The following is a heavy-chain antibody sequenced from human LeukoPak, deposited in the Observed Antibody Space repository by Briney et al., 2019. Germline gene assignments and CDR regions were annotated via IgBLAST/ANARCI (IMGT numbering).Heavy chain of an antibody. V-gene: IGHV4-59*02. Sequence: PSETLSLTCTVSGGSVKSYYWSWIRQSPGKGLEWIGYIYYSGSTNYNPSLKSRVTISVDTSKNQFSLNLSSVTAADTAVYYCASLGGYCSGGSCYSGPWLDFWGQGTLVTVSS. CDR1: GGSVKSYY. D-gene: IGHD2-15*01. J-gene: IGHJ5*01. CDR2: IYYSGST. CDR3: ASLGGYCSGGSCYSGPWLDF.